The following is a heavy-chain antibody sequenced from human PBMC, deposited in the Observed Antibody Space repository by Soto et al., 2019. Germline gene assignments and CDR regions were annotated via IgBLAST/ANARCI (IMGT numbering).Heavy chain of an antibody. CDR1: GFTFSSYA. V-gene: IGHV3-23*01. CDR3: AKGHSGGLAA. D-gene: IGHD2-15*01. Sequence: GESLKISCAASGFTFSSYAMSWVRQAPGKGLEWVSAISGGVGTYYADSVKGRFTISRDNSKNRLYLQMNSLRADDTAVYYCAKGHSGGLAAWGQGTLVTVSS. CDR2: ISGGVGT. J-gene: IGHJ5*02.